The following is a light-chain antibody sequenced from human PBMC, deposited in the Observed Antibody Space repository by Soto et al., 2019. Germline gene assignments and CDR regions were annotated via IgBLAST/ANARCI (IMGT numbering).Light chain of an antibody. CDR2: LGS. CDR1: QSLLHSNGYKY. CDR3: MQALQTPLT. V-gene: IGKV2-28*01. Sequence: DIVMTQSPLSLPVTPGEPASISCRSSQSLLHSNGYKYLDWYLQKPGQSPQLLIYLGSNRASGVPDRFSGSGSGTECTLKISRVEAEDVGVYYCMQALQTPLTFGGGTKVEIK. J-gene: IGKJ4*01.